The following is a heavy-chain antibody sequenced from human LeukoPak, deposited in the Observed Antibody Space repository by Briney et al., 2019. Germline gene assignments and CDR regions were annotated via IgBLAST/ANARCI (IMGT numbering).Heavy chain of an antibody. V-gene: IGHV3-23*01. CDR2: ISGSGGST. Sequence: GGSLRLSCAASGFTFSSYAMSWVRQAPGKGLEWVSAISGSGGSTYYADSVKGRSTISRDNSKNTLYLQMNSLRAEDTAVYYCAKDFVSGWWGGSNFDYWGQGTLVTVSS. J-gene: IGHJ4*02. CDR3: AKDFVSGWWGGSNFDY. CDR1: GFTFSSYA. D-gene: IGHD6-19*01.